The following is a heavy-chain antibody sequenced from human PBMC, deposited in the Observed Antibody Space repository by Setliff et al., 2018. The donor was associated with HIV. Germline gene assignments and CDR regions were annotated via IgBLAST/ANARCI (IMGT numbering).Heavy chain of an antibody. V-gene: IGHV3-13*01. J-gene: IGHJ6*03. CDR3: ARGRSLVRGSGSPEYYYMDV. CDR2: IGTAGDT. CDR1: GFTFSRHD. Sequence: GGSLRLSCAASGFTFSRHDMHWIRQGPGKGLEWVSAIGTAGDTYYGASVKGRFIISRENAKSSMYLQMNSLRVGDSAVYYCARGRSLVRGSGSPEYYYMDVWGKGTTVTVSS. D-gene: IGHD3-10*01.